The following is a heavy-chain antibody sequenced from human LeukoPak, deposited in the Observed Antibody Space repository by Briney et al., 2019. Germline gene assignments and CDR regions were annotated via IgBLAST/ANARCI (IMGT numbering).Heavy chain of an antibody. CDR3: ARDLAGFGGYSYGMVDY. CDR2: TYYRSKWYN. D-gene: IGHD5-18*01. J-gene: IGHJ4*02. Sequence: SQTLSLTCAISGDSVSSNSATWNWIRQSPSRRLEWLGRTYYRSKWYNDYALSVKSRITINPDTSKNQFSLQLNSVTPEDTAVYYCARDLAGFGGYSYGMVDYWGQGTLVTVSS. CDR1: GDSVSSNSAT. V-gene: IGHV6-1*01.